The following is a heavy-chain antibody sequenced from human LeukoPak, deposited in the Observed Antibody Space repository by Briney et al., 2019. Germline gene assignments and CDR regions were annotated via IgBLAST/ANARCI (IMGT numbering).Heavy chain of an antibody. CDR3: ARDSGIAALDYYYYYYMDV. D-gene: IGHD6-6*01. V-gene: IGHV3-30-3*01. CDR2: ISYDGSNK. CDR1: GFTFSSYA. J-gene: IGHJ6*03. Sequence: GGSLRLSCAASGFTFSSYAMHWVRQAPGKGLEWVAVISYDGSNKYYADSVKGRFTISRDNSKNTLYLQMNSLRAEDTAVYYCARDSGIAALDYYYYYYMDVWGKGTTVTVSS.